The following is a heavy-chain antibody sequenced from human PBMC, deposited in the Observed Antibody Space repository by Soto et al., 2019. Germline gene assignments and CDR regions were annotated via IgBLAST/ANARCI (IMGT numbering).Heavy chain of an antibody. Sequence: ASVKVSCKDSGGTFSSYTSSWVRQAHGQGLEWMGRIIPILGIANYAQKFQGRVTITADKSTSTAYMELSSLRSEDTAGYYCARGERERKLNWFDPRGQGTLVTVSS. CDR1: GGTFSSYT. V-gene: IGHV1-69*02. D-gene: IGHD1-1*01. CDR2: IIPILGIA. J-gene: IGHJ5*02. CDR3: ARGERERKLNWFDP.